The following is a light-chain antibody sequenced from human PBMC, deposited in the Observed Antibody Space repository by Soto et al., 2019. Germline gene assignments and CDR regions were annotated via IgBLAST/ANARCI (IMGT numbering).Light chain of an antibody. CDR2: EIS. Sequence: QSALTQPPSASGSPGKSVTISCTGTSSDIGAYFYVSWYQQHPGKAPKLIIYEISKRPSGVPDRFSGCKSGNTASLTVSGLQADDESDYYCSIYACSKNLKFGGGTKVTVL. V-gene: IGLV2-8*01. J-gene: IGLJ2*01. CDR1: SSDIGAYFY. CDR3: SIYACSKNLK.